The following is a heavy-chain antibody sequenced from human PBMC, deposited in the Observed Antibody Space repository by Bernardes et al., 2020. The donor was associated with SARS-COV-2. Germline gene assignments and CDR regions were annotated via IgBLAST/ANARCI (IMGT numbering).Heavy chain of an antibody. J-gene: IGHJ4*02. CDR1: GFTINNFG. V-gene: IGHV3-23*01. CDR3: ARGGTYEYITNYFDH. Sequence: GGSLRLSCEASGFTINNFGMYWFRQAPGKGLEWVSSISSSGGTSIYADSVKGRFTMSRDGSTFSLKMTGLRVEDTAIYYCARGGTYEYITNYFDHWGQGTQVTVSS. D-gene: IGHD3-16*01. CDR2: ISSSGGTS.